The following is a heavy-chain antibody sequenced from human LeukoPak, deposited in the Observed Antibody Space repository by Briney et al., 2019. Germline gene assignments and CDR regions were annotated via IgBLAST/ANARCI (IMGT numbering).Heavy chain of an antibody. D-gene: IGHD6-19*01. CDR3: AKTAGAPSYAFDI. CDR2: IKQDGSEK. CDR1: GFTFSSYW. J-gene: IGHJ3*02. Sequence: GGSLRLSCAASGFTFSSYWMSWVRQAPGKGLEWVANIKQDGSEKYYVDSVKGRFTISRDNAKNSLYLQMNSLRAEDTAVYYCAKTAGAPSYAFDIWGQGTMVTVSS. V-gene: IGHV3-7*03.